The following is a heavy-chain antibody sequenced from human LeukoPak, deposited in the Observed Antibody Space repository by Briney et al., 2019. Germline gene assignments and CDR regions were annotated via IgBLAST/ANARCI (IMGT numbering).Heavy chain of an antibody. V-gene: IGHV4-59*01. J-gene: IGHJ5*02. Sequence: SETLSLTCTVSGSSISSYYWSWIRQPPGKGLEWIGYIYYSGSTNYNPSLKSRVTISVDTSKNQFSLKLSSVTAADTAVYYCARVFYYDSSGYSHNWFDPWGQGTLVTVSS. CDR1: GSSISSYY. CDR3: ARVFYYDSSGYSHNWFDP. D-gene: IGHD3-22*01. CDR2: IYYSGST.